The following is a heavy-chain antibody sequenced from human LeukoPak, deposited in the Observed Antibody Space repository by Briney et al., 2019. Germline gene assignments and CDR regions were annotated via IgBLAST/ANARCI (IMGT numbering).Heavy chain of an antibody. V-gene: IGHV1-69*04. CDR1: GGTFSSYA. CDR2: IIPILGIA. Sequence: SVKVSCKASGGTFSSYATSWVRQAPGQGLEWMGRIIPILGIANYAQKFQGRVTITADKSTSTAYMELSSLRSEDTAVYYCARDGYTTAYAFDIWGQGTMVTVSS. D-gene: IGHD5-18*01. J-gene: IGHJ3*02. CDR3: ARDGYTTAYAFDI.